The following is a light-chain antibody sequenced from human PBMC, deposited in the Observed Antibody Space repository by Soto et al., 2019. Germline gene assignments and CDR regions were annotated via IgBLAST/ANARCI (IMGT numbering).Light chain of an antibody. V-gene: IGLV1-51*01. CDR2: DNN. CDR3: GTWDSSLGGHYV. Sequence: QSVLTQPPSVSAAPGQKVTISCSGSGSNIGNNGVSWYQQLPGTAPKLLIYDNNKRPSGIPDRFSGSKSGTSATLGITGLQTGDEADYYCGTWDSSLGGHYVFGTGTKLTVL. CDR1: GSNIGNNG. J-gene: IGLJ1*01.